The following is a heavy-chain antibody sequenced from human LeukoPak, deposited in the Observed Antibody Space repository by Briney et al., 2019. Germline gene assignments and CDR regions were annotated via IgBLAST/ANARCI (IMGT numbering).Heavy chain of an antibody. CDR3: ARAPSPMYSSSALLDY. CDR2: IYTSGNT. D-gene: IGHD6-6*01. CDR1: GGSISSHY. J-gene: IGHJ4*02. Sequence: SETLSLTCTVSGGSISSHYWNWIRQPPGKGLEWLGYIYTSGNTDYNPSLKSRVTISVDTSKKQFSLKLRSVTAADTAVYYCARAPSPMYSSSALLDYWGQGTLVIVSS. V-gene: IGHV4-4*09.